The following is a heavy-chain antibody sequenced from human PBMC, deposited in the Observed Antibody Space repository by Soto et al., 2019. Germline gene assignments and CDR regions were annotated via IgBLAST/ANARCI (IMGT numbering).Heavy chain of an antibody. D-gene: IGHD3-16*01. CDR2: VNLNSGGT. V-gene: IGHV1-2*02. CDR3: ARGEIKTRRGYYYSGMDV. CDR1: GYTFTGYY. J-gene: IGHJ6*02. Sequence: QVQLVQSGAEVKNPGASVKVSCKASGYTFTGYYMYWVRQAPGQGLEWMGWVNLNSGGTYAQKFQGRVTITRDTSISTAYMELRRLTSDDTAVYFCARGEIKTRRGYYYSGMDVWGQGTTVTVSS.